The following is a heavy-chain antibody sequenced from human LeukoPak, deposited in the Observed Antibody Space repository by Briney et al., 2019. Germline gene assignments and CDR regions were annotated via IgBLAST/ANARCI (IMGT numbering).Heavy chain of an antibody. CDR1: GGATSSSNYY. D-gene: IGHD1-26*01. J-gene: IGHJ6*02. V-gene: IGHV4-39*02. CDR2: IYCNGST. CDR3: ARDWSEEPDV. Sequence: SETLSLTCTVSGGATSSSNYYWGWIRHPPGKGLEWIGSIYCNGSTYYNTSLKSRVTISGDTSKNQFSLKLSSVTAADTAVYYCARDWSEEPDVWGQGTTVTVSS.